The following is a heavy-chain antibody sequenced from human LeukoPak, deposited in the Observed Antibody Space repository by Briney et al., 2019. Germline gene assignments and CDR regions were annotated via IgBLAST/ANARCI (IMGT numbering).Heavy chain of an antibody. CDR3: AKILGSYWTPGYDY. CDR2: ISGSCDTP. V-gene: IGHV3-23*01. Sequence: GGSLRLSCAASGFTFSSYAMSWVRQAPGKGLEWVSGISGSCDTPYYADSVKGRFTISRDNSKNTLYLQMNSLRAEDTAVYYCAKILGSYWTPGYDYWGQGTLVTVSS. CDR1: GFTFSSYA. D-gene: IGHD1-26*01. J-gene: IGHJ4*02.